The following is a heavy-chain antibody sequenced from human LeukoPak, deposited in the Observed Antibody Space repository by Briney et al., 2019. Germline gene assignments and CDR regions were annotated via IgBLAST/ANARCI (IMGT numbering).Heavy chain of an antibody. CDR3: ARVKSYDYVWGSYPSTLDY. J-gene: IGHJ4*02. V-gene: IGHV1-2*02. CDR1: GYTFTGYY. CDR2: INPNSGGT. Sequence: ASVKVSCKASGYTFTGYYMHWVRQAPGQGLEWMGWINPNSGGTNYAQKFQGRVTMTRDTSISTAYMELSRLRSDDTAVYYCARVKSYDYVWGSYPSTLDYWGQGTLVTVSS. D-gene: IGHD3-16*01.